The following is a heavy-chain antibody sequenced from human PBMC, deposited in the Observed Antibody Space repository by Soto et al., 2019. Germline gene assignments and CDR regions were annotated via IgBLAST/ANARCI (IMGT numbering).Heavy chain of an antibody. J-gene: IGHJ3*01. CDR3: ARVSFLAPVTGAEIFDF. Sequence: QVQLVQSGAEVKKPGASVKVSCKASGYSFTSYDMNWVRQAPGQGIEWMGWVNTNSGDTDYARKFQDRVTMTTDTSIRTAYMELSSLRSEYTAVYYWARVSFLAPVTGAEIFDFWGQGTMVTVSS. V-gene: IGHV1-8*01. CDR1: GYSFTSYD. CDR2: VNTNSGDT. D-gene: IGHD2-21*02.